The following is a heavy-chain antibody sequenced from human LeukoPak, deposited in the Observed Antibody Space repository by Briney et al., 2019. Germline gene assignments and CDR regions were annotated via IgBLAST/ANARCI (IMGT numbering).Heavy chain of an antibody. V-gene: IGHV3-30*14. J-gene: IGHJ4*02. CDR2: ISYDGTNK. D-gene: IGHD6-13*01. CDR1: GFTFSSYA. Sequence: GGSLRLSCAASGFTFSSYAMHWVRQAPGKGPEWVAFISYDGTNKYHADSVKGRFSISRDNSKNTLYLQMSSLRAEDTAAYYCVNRYSSSWYVYWGQGTLVTVSS. CDR3: VNRYSSSWYVY.